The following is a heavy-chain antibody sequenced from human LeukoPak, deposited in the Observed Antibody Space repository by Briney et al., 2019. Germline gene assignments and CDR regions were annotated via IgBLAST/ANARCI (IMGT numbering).Heavy chain of an antibody. Sequence: PGGSLRLSCAASGFTVSSNYMSWVRQAPGKGLEWVSVIYSGGSTYYADSVKGRFTISRDNSKNTLYLQMNSLRAEDTAVYYCARALEMATHFDYWGQGTLVTVSS. CDR2: IYSGGST. CDR1: GFTVSSNY. CDR3: ARALEMATHFDY. V-gene: IGHV3-66*01. D-gene: IGHD5-24*01. J-gene: IGHJ4*02.